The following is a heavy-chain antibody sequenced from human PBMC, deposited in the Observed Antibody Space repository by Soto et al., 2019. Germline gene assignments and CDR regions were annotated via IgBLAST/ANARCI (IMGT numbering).Heavy chain of an antibody. V-gene: IGHV3-74*01. CDR3: ARHGPDSVDLDF. CDR2: INNDGSST. J-gene: IGHJ4*02. CDR1: GFTFSSYW. D-gene: IGHD3-3*01. Sequence: GGSLRHSCAASGFTFSSYWMHWVRQAPGKGLVWVSRINNDGSSTTYSDTLKGRFTVSRDNAKNTLYLQMNSLRAEDTAVYYCARHGPDSVDLDFWGQGT.